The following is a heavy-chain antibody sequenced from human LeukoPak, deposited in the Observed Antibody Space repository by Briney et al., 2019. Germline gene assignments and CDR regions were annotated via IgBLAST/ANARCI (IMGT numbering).Heavy chain of an antibody. CDR2: ISGSDGST. J-gene: IGHJ5*02. D-gene: IGHD2-15*01. CDR3: AKARGFCSGGSCYNPFDP. V-gene: IGHV3-23*01. Sequence: QTGGSLRLSCAASGFTFSSYAMSWVRQAPGKGLEWVSGISGSDGSTHYADSVKGRFTISRDNSKNTLYVQMNSLRAEDTAVYYCAKARGFCSGGSCYNPFDPWGQGTLVTVSS. CDR1: GFTFSSYA.